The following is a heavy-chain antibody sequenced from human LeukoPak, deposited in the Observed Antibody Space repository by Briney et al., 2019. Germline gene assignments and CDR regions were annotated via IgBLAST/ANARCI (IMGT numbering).Heavy chain of an antibody. Sequence: GGALRLSCAASGLTFSSYAMDWVRQAPGKGLGGVSSISSSSSYIYYADSVKGRFTISRDNAKNSLYLQMTSLRAEDTAVYYCARAYSSSTPDYWGQGTLVTVSS. V-gene: IGHV3-21*01. CDR1: GLTFSSYA. J-gene: IGHJ4*02. CDR2: ISSSSSYI. CDR3: ARAYSSSTPDY. D-gene: IGHD6-13*01.